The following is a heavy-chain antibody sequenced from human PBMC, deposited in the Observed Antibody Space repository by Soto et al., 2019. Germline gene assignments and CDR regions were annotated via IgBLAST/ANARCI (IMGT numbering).Heavy chain of an antibody. Sequence: NPGGSLRLSCAASGFTFSSYSMNWVRQAPGKGLEWVSSISSSSSYIYYADSVKGRFTISRDNAKNSLYLQMNSLRAEDTAVYYCARDRSPIAYCGGDCYSSYYYGMDVWGQGTTVTVSS. CDR1: GFTFSSYS. V-gene: IGHV3-21*01. J-gene: IGHJ6*02. D-gene: IGHD2-21*02. CDR3: ARDRSPIAYCGGDCYSSYYYGMDV. CDR2: ISSSSSYI.